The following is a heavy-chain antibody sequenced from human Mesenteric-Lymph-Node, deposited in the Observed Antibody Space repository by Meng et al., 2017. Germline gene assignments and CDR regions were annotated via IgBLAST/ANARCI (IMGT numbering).Heavy chain of an antibody. CDR2: ISGGGDST. V-gene: IGHV3-23*01. CDR1: GFTFSIYG. J-gene: IGHJ4*02. Sequence: GGPLRFSCAASGFTFSIYGMTWVRQTPGKGVDWVSRISGGGDSTYYADSVKGRFTISRDNSKNTLYLQMNSLRDEDTATYYCARGKKGADKIYVFDYWGQGTVVTVSS. D-gene: IGHD3-16*01. CDR3: ARGKKGADKIYVFDY.